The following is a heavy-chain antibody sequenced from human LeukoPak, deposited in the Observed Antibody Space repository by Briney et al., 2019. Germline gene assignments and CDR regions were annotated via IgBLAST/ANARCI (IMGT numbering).Heavy chain of an antibody. D-gene: IGHD3-10*01. CDR2: INTNTGNP. CDR1: GYTFTSYA. V-gene: IGHV7-4-1*02. Sequence: ASVKVSCKASGYTFTSYAMNWVRQAPGQGLEWMGWINTNTGNPTYAQGFTGRFVFSLDTSVSTAYLQISSLKAEDTAVYYCASETSLITMVRGVPRGYFDYWGQGTPVTVSS. J-gene: IGHJ4*02. CDR3: ASETSLITMVRGVPRGYFDY.